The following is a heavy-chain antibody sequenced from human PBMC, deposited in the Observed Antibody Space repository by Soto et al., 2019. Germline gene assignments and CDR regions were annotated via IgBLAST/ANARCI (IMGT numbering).Heavy chain of an antibody. CDR1: GGSISSDY. CDR3: ARFPGSPGFRTTAFDI. CDR2: IYYSGRT. Sequence: PSETLSLTCTVSGGSISSDYWSWIRQPPGKGLEWIGYIYYSGRTNYNPSLKSRVTVLVDTSRNQFSLKLSSVTAVDTAVYYCARFPGSPGFRTTAFDIWGQGTMVTVSS. D-gene: IGHD1-1*01. V-gene: IGHV4-59*01. J-gene: IGHJ3*02.